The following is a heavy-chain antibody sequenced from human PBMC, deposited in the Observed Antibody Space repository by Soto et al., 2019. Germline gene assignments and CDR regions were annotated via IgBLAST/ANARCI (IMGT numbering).Heavy chain of an antibody. Sequence: SLRLSCVFFEYTFSDAWMSWVRQAPGKGLEWVARINRKIGGETTDYAAPVEGRFTIARDDSKNTLYLQMSSLKIEDTAVYFCTADHWSWGQGTLVTVSS. D-gene: IGHD3-3*01. J-gene: IGHJ4*02. CDR2: INRKIGGETT. CDR1: EYTFSDAW. CDR3: TADHWS. V-gene: IGHV3-15*01.